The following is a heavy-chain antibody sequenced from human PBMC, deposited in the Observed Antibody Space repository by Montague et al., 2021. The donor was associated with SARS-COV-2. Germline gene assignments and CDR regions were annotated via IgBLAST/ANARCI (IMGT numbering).Heavy chain of an antibody. Sequence: NTNYNPSLKSRVTIFIDKSTNHFSLQLSSVTAADTAVYYCARGGTYHYGMDVWGQGTTVAVSS. D-gene: IGHD3-16*01. J-gene: IGHJ6*02. V-gene: IGHV4/OR15-8*02. CDR2: NT. CDR3: ARGGTYHYGMDV.